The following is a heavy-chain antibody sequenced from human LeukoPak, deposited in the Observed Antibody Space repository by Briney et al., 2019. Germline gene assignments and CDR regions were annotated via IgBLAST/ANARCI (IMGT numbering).Heavy chain of an antibody. Sequence: GRSLRLSRAPSGFTFSRYAMHWVRQAPGKGLEWVAFIRIDGSNQYYADSVKGRFTISRDNSKNTLYLQLNRRRPEDTAVYYCARDRSCWYRGDAFDIWGQGTMVTVSS. CDR2: IRIDGSNQ. D-gene: IGHD6-19*01. V-gene: IGHV3-30*02. CDR3: ARDRSCWYRGDAFDI. CDR1: GFTFSRYA. J-gene: IGHJ3*02.